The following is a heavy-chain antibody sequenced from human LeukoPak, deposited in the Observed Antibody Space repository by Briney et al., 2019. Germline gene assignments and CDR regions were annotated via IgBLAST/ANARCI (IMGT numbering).Heavy chain of an antibody. D-gene: IGHD3-22*01. CDR2: IIRIFGTA. CDR1: GGTFSSYA. CDR3: ASFGYDSSGDSIFDY. Sequence: GASVKVSCKASGGTFSSYAISWVRQAPGQGLEWMGGIIRIFGTANYAQKFQGRVTITADESTSTAYMELSSLRSEDTAVYYCASFGYDSSGDSIFDYWGQGTLVTVSS. V-gene: IGHV1-69*13. J-gene: IGHJ4*02.